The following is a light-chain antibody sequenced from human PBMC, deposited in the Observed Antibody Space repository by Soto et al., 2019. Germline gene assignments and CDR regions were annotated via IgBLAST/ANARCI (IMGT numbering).Light chain of an antibody. CDR3: LAYAGSYNFV. Sequence: QSALTQPRSVSGSPGQSITISCTGSSSDVGSYNYVSWYQQHPGQAPKFMIYDVNKRPSGVSHRFSGSKSGNTASLTISGLQVDDEADYYCLAYAGSYNFVFGSGTKVTVL. CDR1: SSDVGSYNY. V-gene: IGLV2-11*01. J-gene: IGLJ1*01. CDR2: DVN.